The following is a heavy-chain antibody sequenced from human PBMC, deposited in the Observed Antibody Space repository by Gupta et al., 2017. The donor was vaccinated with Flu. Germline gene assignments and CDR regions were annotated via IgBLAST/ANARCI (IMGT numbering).Heavy chain of an antibody. CDR1: GFTFSSDG. CDR3: GRVGSGLWYFDL. CDR2: IKTDGSIT. J-gene: IGHJ2*01. Sequence: EVQLVESGGGLVQPGASLRLSCAASGFTFSSDGMHWVRQAAGKGLVWVSRIKTDGSITSNADSVEGRFTITKDNAKNTLYLQMNSLRAEDTAVYYCGRVGSGLWYFDLWGRGTLVTVSS. V-gene: IGHV3-74*01. D-gene: IGHD3-10*01.